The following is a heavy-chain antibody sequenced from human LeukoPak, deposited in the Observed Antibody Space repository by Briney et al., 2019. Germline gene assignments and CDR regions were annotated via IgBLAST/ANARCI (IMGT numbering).Heavy chain of an antibody. V-gene: IGHV5-51*01. CDR3: ARRPATHSFDF. J-gene: IGHJ4*02. D-gene: IGHD2-15*01. CDR2: IYPVDSDT. CDR1: GFSFTSSW. Sequence: GESLKISCKGSGFSFTSSWIGWVRQMPGKGLEWMGIIYPVDSDTRYSPSFQGQVTISADKSISTAYLQWSSPKASDTAIYYCARRPATHSFDFWGQGTLVTVSS.